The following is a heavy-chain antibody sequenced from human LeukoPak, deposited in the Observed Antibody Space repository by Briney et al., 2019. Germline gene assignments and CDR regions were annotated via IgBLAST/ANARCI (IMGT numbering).Heavy chain of an antibody. D-gene: IGHD2-15*01. J-gene: IGHJ3*02. CDR3: ATIVVVVATHDAFDI. CDR2: IYYSGST. CDR1: SDSITSSSYL. Sequence: SETLSLTCSVSSDSITSSSYLWVWVRQPPGKGLEWIGSIYYSGSTYYNPSLKSRVTISVDTSKNQFSLKLSSVTAADTAVYYCATIVVVVATHDAFDIWGQGTMVTVSS. V-gene: IGHV4-39*01.